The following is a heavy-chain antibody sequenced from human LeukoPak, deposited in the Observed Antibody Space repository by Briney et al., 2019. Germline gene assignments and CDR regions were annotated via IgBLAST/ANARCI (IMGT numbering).Heavy chain of an antibody. CDR1: GYSFTSYW. D-gene: IGHD6-19*01. Sequence: PGESLKISCKGSGYSFTSYWIGWVRPMPGKGLEWMGIIYPGDSDTRYSPSFQGQVTISADKSISTAYLQWSSLKASDTAMYYCARSFRIAVAGLGAFDIWGQGTMVTVSS. CDR2: IYPGDSDT. CDR3: ARSFRIAVAGLGAFDI. J-gene: IGHJ3*02. V-gene: IGHV5-51*01.